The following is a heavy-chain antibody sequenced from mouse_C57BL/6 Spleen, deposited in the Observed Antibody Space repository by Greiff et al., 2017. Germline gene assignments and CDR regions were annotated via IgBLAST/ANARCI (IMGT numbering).Heavy chain of an antibody. CDR3: ARSPELTGTGDY. D-gene: IGHD4-1*01. J-gene: IGHJ2*01. CDR2: IRNKANGYTT. Sequence: EVKLMESGGGLVQPGGSLSLSCAASGFTFTDYYMSWVRQPPGKALEWLGFIRNKANGYTTEYSASVKGRFTISRDNSQSILYLQMNALRAEDSATYYCARSPELTGTGDYWGQGTTLTVSS. CDR1: GFTFTDYY. V-gene: IGHV7-3*01.